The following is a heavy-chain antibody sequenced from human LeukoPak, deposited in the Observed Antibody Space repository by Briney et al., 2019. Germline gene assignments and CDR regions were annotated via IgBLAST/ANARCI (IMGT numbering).Heavy chain of an antibody. V-gene: IGHV1-8*03. CDR1: GYTVTSYD. J-gene: IGHJ4*02. CDR3: ARAPRGVRFLEWLTDY. CDR2: MNPNSGNT. Sequence: GASVKVSCKASGYTVTSYDINWVRQATGQGLEWMGWMNPNSGNTGYAQKFQGRVTITRNTSISTAYMELSSLRSEDTAVYYCARAPRGVRFLEWLTDYWGQGTLVTVSS. D-gene: IGHD3-3*01.